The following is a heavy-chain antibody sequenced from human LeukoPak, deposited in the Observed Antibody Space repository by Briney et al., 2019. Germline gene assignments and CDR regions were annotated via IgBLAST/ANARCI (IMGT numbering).Heavy chain of an antibody. V-gene: IGHV3-33*01. J-gene: IGHJ3*02. CDR3: ASARPTSSWTAFDI. CDR1: GFTFSSYG. Sequence: GSLRLSCAASGFTFSSYGMHWVRQAPGKGLEWVAVIWYDASNRYYADSVKGRFTISRDNSKNTLYLQMNSLRAEDTAVYYCASARPTSSWTAFDIWGQGTMVTVSS. CDR2: IWYDASNR. D-gene: IGHD6-13*01.